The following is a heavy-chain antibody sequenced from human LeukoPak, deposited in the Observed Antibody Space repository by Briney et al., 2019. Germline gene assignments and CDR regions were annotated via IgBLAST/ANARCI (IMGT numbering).Heavy chain of an antibody. J-gene: IGHJ2*01. CDR1: GFTFSSYA. V-gene: IGHV4-59*08. Sequence: PGGSLRLSCALSGFTFSSYAMSWIRQPPGKGLEWIGYIYYSGSTNSNPSLKSRVTISVDTSKSQFSLRLSSVTAADTAVYYCARHPSRWGPVGYFDLWGRGTLVTVSS. CDR2: IYYSGST. D-gene: IGHD7-27*01. CDR3: ARHPSRWGPVGYFDL.